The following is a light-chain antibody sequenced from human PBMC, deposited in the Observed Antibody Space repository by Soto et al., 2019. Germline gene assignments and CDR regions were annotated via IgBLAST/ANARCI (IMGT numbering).Light chain of an antibody. CDR2: SAS. J-gene: IGKJ4*01. CDR1: ESISDY. Sequence: IPLTQSPSSLSASVGDRVTIVCRASESISDYLNWYQLKSGEAPKVLIYSASTLRGGVPSRFSGTGSGTEFTLTISSLQPEDVATCYCQQTFSHLLSFGGGTTVEIK. CDR3: QQTFSHLLS. V-gene: IGKV1-39*01.